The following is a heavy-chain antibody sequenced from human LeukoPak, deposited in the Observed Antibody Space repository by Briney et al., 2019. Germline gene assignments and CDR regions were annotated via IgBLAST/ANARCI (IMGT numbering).Heavy chain of an antibody. J-gene: IGHJ4*02. CDR1: GFTFSSYW. CDR3: ARGGYYYDSSGYYYSPDY. CDR2: INSDGSST. V-gene: IGHV3-74*01. Sequence: GGSMRLSCAASGFTFSSYWMYWVRQAPGKGMVWVSRINSDGSSTSYADSVKGRFTISRDNAKNTLYLQMTSLRAEDTAVYYCARGGYYYDSSGYYYSPDYWGQGTLVTVSS. D-gene: IGHD3-22*01.